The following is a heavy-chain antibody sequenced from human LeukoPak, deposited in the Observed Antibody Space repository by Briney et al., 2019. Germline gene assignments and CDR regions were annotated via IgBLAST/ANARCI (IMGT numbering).Heavy chain of an antibody. CDR3: ARVIGGSGSYSPFDY. CDR2: INPDSGGT. D-gene: IGHD3-10*01. Sequence: ASVKVSCKASGYICTGYYMHWVRQAPGQGLEWMGWINPDSGGTNYAQRFQGRVTMTRDTSINTAYMEVSRLRSDDTAVFYCARVIGGSGSYSPFDYWGQGTLVTVSS. V-gene: IGHV1-2*02. CDR1: GYICTGYY. J-gene: IGHJ4*01.